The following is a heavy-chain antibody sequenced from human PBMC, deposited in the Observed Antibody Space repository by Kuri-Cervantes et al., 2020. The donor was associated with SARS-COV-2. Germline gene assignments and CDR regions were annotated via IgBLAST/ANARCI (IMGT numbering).Heavy chain of an antibody. D-gene: IGHD3-9*01. V-gene: IGHV3-53*01. CDR1: GFTVSSNY. CDR2: LYTGGSS. CDR3: TRDPSTGWSRYFYGMDV. J-gene: IGHJ6*02. Sequence: GESLEISCVASGFTVSSNYMSWVRQAPGRGLEWVSVLYTGGSSHYADSVKGRFTISRDNSKNTLYLQMNSLRVEDTAVYYCTRDPSTGWSRYFYGMDVWGQGTAVTVSS.